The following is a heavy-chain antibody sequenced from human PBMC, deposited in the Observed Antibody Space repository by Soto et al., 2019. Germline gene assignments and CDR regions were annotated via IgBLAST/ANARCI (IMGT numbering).Heavy chain of an antibody. CDR3: ARHRAAEYFQH. Sequence: SETLSLTCTVSSDSVSSSSYTWGWIRQPPGKGPEWIGSIYSSGSTYYNPSLNSRVTVSVDTSKNQFSLKVTSVTAADTAVYYCARHRAAEYFQHWGQGTLVTVSS. V-gene: IGHV4-39*01. CDR2: IYSSGST. J-gene: IGHJ1*01. CDR1: SDSVSSSSYT.